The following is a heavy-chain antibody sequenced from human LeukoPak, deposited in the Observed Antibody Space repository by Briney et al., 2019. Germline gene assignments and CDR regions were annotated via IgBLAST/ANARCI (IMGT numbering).Heavy chain of an antibody. CDR2: IYYSGST. CDR3: ARASVGDSSGYYVDY. Sequence: SQTLSLTCSVSGGSIGSGGYYWSWIRQHPGKGLEWIGYIYYSGSTYYNPSLKSRVTISVDTSKNQFSLKLSSVTAADTAVYYCARASVGDSSGYYVDYWGQGTLVTVSS. V-gene: IGHV4-31*03. J-gene: IGHJ4*02. D-gene: IGHD3-22*01. CDR1: GGSIGSGGYY.